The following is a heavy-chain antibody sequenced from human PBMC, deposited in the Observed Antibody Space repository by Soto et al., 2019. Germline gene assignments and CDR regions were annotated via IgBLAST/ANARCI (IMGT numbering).Heavy chain of an antibody. D-gene: IGHD2-15*01. CDR2: IWYDGSNK. Sequence: QVQLVESGGGVVQPGRSLRLSCAASGFTFSSYGMHWVRQAPGKGLEWVAVIWYDGSNKYYADSVKGRFTISRDNSKNTLYLQMNSLRAEDTAVYYCARTLVVGGKLDAFDIWGQGTMVTVSS. CDR1: GFTFSSYG. J-gene: IGHJ3*02. V-gene: IGHV3-33*01. CDR3: ARTLVVGGKLDAFDI.